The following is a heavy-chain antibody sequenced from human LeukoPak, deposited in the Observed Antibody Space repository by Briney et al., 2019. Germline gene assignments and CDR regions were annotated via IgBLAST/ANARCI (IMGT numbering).Heavy chain of an antibody. CDR3: ARDSCSSTSCYFHPESWFDL. D-gene: IGHD2-2*01. J-gene: IGHJ5*02. CDR1: GYSISSGYY. V-gene: IGHV4-38-2*02. CDR2: IYHSGST. Sequence: SETLSLTCAVSGYSISSGYYWGWIRQPPGKGLEWIGSIYHSGSTYYNPSLKSRVTISVDTSKNQFSLKLSSVTAADTAVYYCARDSCSSTSCYFHPESWFDLWGQGTLVTVSS.